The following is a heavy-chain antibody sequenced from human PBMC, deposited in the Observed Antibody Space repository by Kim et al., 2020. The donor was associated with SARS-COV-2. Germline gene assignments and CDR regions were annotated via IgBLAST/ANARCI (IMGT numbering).Heavy chain of an antibody. J-gene: IGHJ4*02. CDR3: ARGYTYYYDSSGYYAFDY. V-gene: IGHV4-59*13. D-gene: IGHD3-22*01. CDR1: GGSISSYY. Sequence: SETLSLTCTVSGGSISSYYWSWIRQPPGKGLEWIGYIYYSGSTNYNPSLKSRVTISVDTSKNQFSLKLSSVTAADTAVYYCARGYTYYYDSSGYYAFDYWGRGTLVTVSS. CDR2: IYYSGST.